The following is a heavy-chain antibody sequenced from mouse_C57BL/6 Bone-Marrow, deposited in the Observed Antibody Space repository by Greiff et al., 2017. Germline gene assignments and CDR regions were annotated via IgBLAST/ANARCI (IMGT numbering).Heavy chain of an antibody. J-gene: IGHJ4*01. V-gene: IGHV5-6*01. D-gene: IGHD4-1*01. CDR2: ISSGGSYT. CDR1: GFTFSSYG. CDR3: ARLAWDDAMDY. Sequence: EVQLQQSGGDLVKPGGSLKLSCAASGFTFSSYGMSWVRQTPDKRLEWVATISSGGSYTYYPDSVKGRFTISKDNAKNTLYLQMSSLKSEDTAMYYGARLAWDDAMDYWGQGTSVTVSS.